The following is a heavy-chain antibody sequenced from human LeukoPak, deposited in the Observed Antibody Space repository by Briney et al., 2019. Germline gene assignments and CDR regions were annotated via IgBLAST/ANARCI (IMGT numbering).Heavy chain of an antibody. D-gene: IGHD6-13*01. CDR3: ARLSRGSSSDN. CDR2: IFHTGST. J-gene: IGHJ4*02. CDR1: GGSISSYY. V-gene: IGHV4-59*08. Sequence: PSETLSLTCTVSGGSISSYYWSWIRQPPGKGLEWIGYIFHTGSTNYNPSLKSRVTISVDTSKNQFSLKLSSVTAADTAVYYCARLSRGSSSDNWGQGTLVTVSS.